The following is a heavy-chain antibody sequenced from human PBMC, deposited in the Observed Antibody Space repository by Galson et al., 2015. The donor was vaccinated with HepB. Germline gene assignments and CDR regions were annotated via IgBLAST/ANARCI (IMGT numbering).Heavy chain of an antibody. V-gene: IGHV4-31*03. CDR1: GGSISSGNYY. CDR2: IHYSGYT. D-gene: IGHD1-14*01. Sequence: TLSLTCTVSGGSISSGNYYWTWIRQHPVRGLEWIGFIHYSGYTYYNPSLKSRVTISVDMSKSQFSLRLSSVTAADTAAYYCAGNKPRKTRTAEGGYFDYWGQGTLVTVSS. J-gene: IGHJ4*02. CDR3: AGNKPRKTRTAEGGYFDY.